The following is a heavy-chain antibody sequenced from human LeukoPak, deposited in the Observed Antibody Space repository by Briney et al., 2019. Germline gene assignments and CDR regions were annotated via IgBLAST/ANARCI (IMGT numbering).Heavy chain of an antibody. V-gene: IGHV1-2*02. CDR2: INPNSGGT. CDR1: GYTFTGYY. CDR3: ARGITMIVVVIGALDY. J-gene: IGHJ4*02. Sequence: ASVKVSCKASGYTFTGYYMHWVRQAPGQGLEWMGWINPNSGGTNYAQKFQGRVTMTRDTSISTAYMELSRLRSDDTAVYYCARGITMIVVVIGALDYWGQGTLVTVPS. D-gene: IGHD3-22*01.